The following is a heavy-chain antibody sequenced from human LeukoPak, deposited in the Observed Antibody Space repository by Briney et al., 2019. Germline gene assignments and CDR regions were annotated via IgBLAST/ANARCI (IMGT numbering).Heavy chain of an antibody. CDR2: IWYDASNK. V-gene: IGHV3-30*02. CDR3: ARAQGGYCSSTSCPQSDY. CDR1: GISFRSYG. D-gene: IGHD2-2*03. Sequence: GGSLRLSCAASGISFRSYGMHWVRQAPGKGLEWVTFIWYDASNKYYADSVKGRFTISRDNSKNTLYLQMNSLRAEDTAVYYCARAQGGYCSSTSCPQSDYWGQGTLVTVSS. J-gene: IGHJ4*02.